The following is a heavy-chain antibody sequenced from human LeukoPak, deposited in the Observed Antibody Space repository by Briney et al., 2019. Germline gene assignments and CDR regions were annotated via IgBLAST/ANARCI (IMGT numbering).Heavy chain of an antibody. CDR2: INPNSGGT. Sequence: ASVKVSCKASGYTFTSYGISWVRQAPGQGLEWMGWINPNSGGTNYAQKFQGRVTMTRDTSISTAYMELSRLRSDDTAVYYCARDSGLGASLDVWGKGTTVTVSS. D-gene: IGHD2-15*01. V-gene: IGHV1-2*02. CDR1: GYTFTSYG. CDR3: ARDSGLGASLDV. J-gene: IGHJ6*04.